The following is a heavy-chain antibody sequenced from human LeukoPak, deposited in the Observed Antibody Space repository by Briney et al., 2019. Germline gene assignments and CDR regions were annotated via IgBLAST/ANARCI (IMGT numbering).Heavy chain of an antibody. D-gene: IGHD3-22*01. J-gene: IGHJ4*02. CDR3: ARADYYDSSGYEIDY. CDR2: IYHSGST. V-gene: IGHV4-59*12. Sequence: SETLSLTCTVSGGSISSYYWSWIRQPPGKGLEWIGYIYHSGSTNYNPSLKSRVTISVDKSKNQFSLKLSSVTAADTAVYYCARADYYDSSGYEIDYWGQGTLVTVSS. CDR1: GGSISSYY.